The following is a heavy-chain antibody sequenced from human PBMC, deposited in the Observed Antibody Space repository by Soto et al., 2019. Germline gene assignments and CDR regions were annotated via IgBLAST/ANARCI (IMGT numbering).Heavy chain of an antibody. CDR1: GGSFSGYY. CDR2: IHYSGST. J-gene: IGHJ5*02. Sequence: TSETLSLTCAVYGGSFSGYYWGWIRQPPGKGLEWIGNIHYSGSTYYDSSLQSRVTISIDTSKNQFSLKLSSVTATDTAVYYCARTLFGWGIWFDPWGQGTLVTVSS. V-gene: IGHV4-34*01. CDR3: ARTLFGWGIWFDP. D-gene: IGHD3-10*02.